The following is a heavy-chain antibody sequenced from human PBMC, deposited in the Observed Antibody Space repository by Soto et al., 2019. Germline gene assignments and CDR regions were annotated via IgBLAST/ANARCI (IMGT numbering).Heavy chain of an antibody. V-gene: IGHV4-34*01. D-gene: IGHD6-13*01. CDR2: INHSGST. CDR1: GDSISSYY. J-gene: IGHJ5*02. Sequence: PSETLSLTCTVSGDSISSYYWNWIRQPPGKGLEWIGEINHSGSTNYNPSLKSRVTISVDTSKNQFSLKLSSVTAADTAVYYCARGSHSSSWYLVWFDPWGQGTLVTVSS. CDR3: ARGSHSSSWYLVWFDP.